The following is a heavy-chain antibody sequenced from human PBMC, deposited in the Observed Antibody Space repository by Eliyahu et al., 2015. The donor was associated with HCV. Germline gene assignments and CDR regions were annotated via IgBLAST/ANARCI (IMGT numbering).Heavy chain of an antibody. Sequence: GRFTISRDNSKNTLYLQMNSLRAEDTAVYYCAKMDAFDIWGQGTMVTVSS. V-gene: IGHV3-23*01. J-gene: IGHJ3*02. CDR3: AKMDAFDI.